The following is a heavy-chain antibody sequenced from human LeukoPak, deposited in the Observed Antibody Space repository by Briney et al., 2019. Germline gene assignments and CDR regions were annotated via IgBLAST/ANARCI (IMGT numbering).Heavy chain of an antibody. V-gene: IGHV3-20*04. Sequence: GGSLRLSCAASGFTFDDYGMSWVRQAPGKGLEWVSGINWNGGSTGYADSVKGRSTIPRDNAKNSLYLQMNSLRAEDTALYYCARVLPGYYYYMDVWGKGTTVTVSS. CDR3: ARVLPGYYYYMDV. CDR2: INWNGGST. J-gene: IGHJ6*03. CDR1: GFTFDDYG.